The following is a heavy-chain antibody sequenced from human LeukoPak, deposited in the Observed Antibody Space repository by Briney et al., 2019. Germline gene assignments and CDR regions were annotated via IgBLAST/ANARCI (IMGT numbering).Heavy chain of an antibody. J-gene: IGHJ3*02. CDR3: ASISAMVGTYDAFDI. CDR1: GGTFSSYA. Sequence: SVKVSCKASGGTFSSYAISWVRQAPGQGLEWMGRIIPIFGTANYAQKFQGRATITTDKSTSTAYMELSSLRSEDTAVYYYASISAMVGTYDAFDIWGQGTMVTVSS. V-gene: IGHV1-69*05. CDR2: IIPIFGTA. D-gene: IGHD5-18*01.